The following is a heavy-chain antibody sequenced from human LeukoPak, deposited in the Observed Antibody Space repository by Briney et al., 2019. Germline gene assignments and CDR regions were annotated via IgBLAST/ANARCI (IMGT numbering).Heavy chain of an antibody. CDR1: GYTFTGYY. V-gene: IGHV1-2*04. CDR2: INPNSGGT. J-gene: IGHJ4*02. Sequence: ASVKVSCKASGYTFTGYYMHWVRQAPGQGLEWMGWINPNSGGTNYAQKFQGWVTMTRDTSISTACMELSRLRSDDTAVYYCARDLRLGELSLSYYFDYWGQGTLVTVSS. D-gene: IGHD3-16*02. CDR3: ARDLRLGELSLSYYFDY.